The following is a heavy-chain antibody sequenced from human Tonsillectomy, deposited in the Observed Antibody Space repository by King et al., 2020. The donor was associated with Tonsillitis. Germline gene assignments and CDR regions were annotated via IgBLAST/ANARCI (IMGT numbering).Heavy chain of an antibody. Sequence: VQLVESGGGLVKPGGSLRLSCEASGFIFTNHYMTWVRQAPGKRLEWVSYISTSDGPNYADSVKGRFTISRDNAKKSMFLQMDSLRAEDTAIYYCARLISLAGTALDYWGQGILLTVSS. V-gene: IGHV3-11*01. CDR3: ARLISLAGTALDY. J-gene: IGHJ4*02. CDR2: ISTSDGP. CDR1: GFIFTNHY. D-gene: IGHD6-19*01.